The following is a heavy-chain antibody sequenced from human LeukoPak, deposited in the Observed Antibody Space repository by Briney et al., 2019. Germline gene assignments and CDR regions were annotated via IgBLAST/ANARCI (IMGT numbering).Heavy chain of an antibody. CDR3: SRNAYGAQTPSDV. V-gene: IGHV3-20*04. CDR1: GFTFDAFG. D-gene: IGHD4-17*01. Sequence: GGSLRLSCAASGFTFDAFGMTWVRQAPGKGLEWVSAIRGDAGSTGYADSVKGRFTISRDNAKNSLYLQMNSLRAEDTAVYYFSRNAYGAQTPSDVWGQGTTVTVSS. CDR2: IRGDAGST. J-gene: IGHJ6*02.